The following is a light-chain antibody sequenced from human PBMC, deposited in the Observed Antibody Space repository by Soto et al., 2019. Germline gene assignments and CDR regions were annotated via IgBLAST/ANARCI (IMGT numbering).Light chain of an antibody. Sequence: EIVLTQSPDTLSLSPGERATLSCRASRTVIRNNLAWHQQKPGQTPRLLVHGASNRATGIPDRFSGSGSGTDFTLTISRLEPDDFAVYYCQQRSNWPPITFGQGTRLEIK. CDR3: QQRSNWPPIT. CDR1: RTVIRNN. J-gene: IGKJ5*01. CDR2: GAS. V-gene: IGKV3D-20*02.